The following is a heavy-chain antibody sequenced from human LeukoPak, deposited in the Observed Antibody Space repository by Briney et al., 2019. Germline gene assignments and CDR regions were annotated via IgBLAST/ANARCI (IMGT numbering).Heavy chain of an antibody. D-gene: IGHD5-18*01. V-gene: IGHV3-11*04. CDR1: GFTFSDYY. J-gene: IGHJ4*02. CDR3: ASYAVDTAMVSDY. CDR2: ISSSGSTI. Sequence: PGGSLRLSCAASGFTFSDYYMSWIRQAPGKGLEWVSYISSSGSTIYYADSVKGRFTISRDNAKNSLYLQMNSLRAEDTAVYYCASYAVDTAMVSDYWGQGTLVTVSS.